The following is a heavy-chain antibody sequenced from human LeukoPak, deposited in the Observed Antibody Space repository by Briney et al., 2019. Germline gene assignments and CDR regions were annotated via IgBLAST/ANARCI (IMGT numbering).Heavy chain of an antibody. CDR3: ASQVGATPTGDY. V-gene: IGHV3-21*01. D-gene: IGHD1-26*01. CDR2: ISSSSSYI. J-gene: IGHJ4*02. CDR1: GFTFSSYS. Sequence: AGGSLRLSCAASGFTFSSYSMNWVRQAPGKGLEWVSSISSSSSYIYYADSVKGRFTISRDNAKNSLYLQMNSLRAEDTAVYYCASQVGATPTGDYWGQGTLVTVSS.